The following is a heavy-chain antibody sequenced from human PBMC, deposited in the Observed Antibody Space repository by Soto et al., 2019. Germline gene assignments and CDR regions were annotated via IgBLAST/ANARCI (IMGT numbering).Heavy chain of an antibody. CDR2: SSYDGRET. V-gene: IGHV3-30*03. CDR1: DVDFSSYG. J-gene: IGHJ4*02. Sequence: RHSYGASDVDFSSYGVHWVRKTPGKGLEWVAASSYDGRETFYADSAKGRFTVSKEMSKNTAFLQMNALRHEDTAVYFCARDSGWPILNFDYWGQGTLVTV. CDR3: ARDSGWPILNFDY. D-gene: IGHD3-10*01.